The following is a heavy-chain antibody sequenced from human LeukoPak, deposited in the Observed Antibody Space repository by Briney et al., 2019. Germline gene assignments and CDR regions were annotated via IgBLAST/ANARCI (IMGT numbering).Heavy chain of an antibody. CDR3: ARGLIGVRGVATGPHFDY. J-gene: IGHJ4*02. Sequence: KPSETLSLTCAVYGGSFSEYFWNWIRQSPGKGLEWIGEINHSGSTNFNPSLKSRLTISVDASKSQVSLRLTSVTAADTAVYYCARGLIGVRGVATGPHFDYWGQGTLVTVSS. D-gene: IGHD1-1*01. CDR1: GGSFSEYF. CDR2: INHSGST. V-gene: IGHV4-34*01.